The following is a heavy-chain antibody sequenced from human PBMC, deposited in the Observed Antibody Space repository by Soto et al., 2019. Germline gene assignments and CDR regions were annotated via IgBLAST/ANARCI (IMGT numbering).Heavy chain of an antibody. CDR2: LSGTGGTT. D-gene: IGHD6-25*01. CDR1: GFAFSSYA. V-gene: IGHV3-23*01. J-gene: IGHJ4*02. CDR3: AKFIVGTGGSSGWPWFLDS. Sequence: EVQLLESGGNLVQPGGSLRLSCAASGFAFSSYAMTWVRQAPGKGLEWVSALSGTGGTTYSADSVRGRFTIARDDSKNTLYPPMNGLSPEDPAIYYCAKFIVGTGGSSGWPWFLDSWGQGTLVTVFS.